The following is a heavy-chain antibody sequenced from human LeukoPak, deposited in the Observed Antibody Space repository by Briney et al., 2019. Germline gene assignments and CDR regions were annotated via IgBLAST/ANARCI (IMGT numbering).Heavy chain of an antibody. CDR1: GGSISSDSYY. D-gene: IGHD2-15*01. Sequence: PSKTLSPTCTVSGGSISSDSYYWSWIRQPAGKGLEWIGRIYINGSTNYNPSLKSRVTISVDTSNNQFSLKLNSVTAADTAVYYCAREGLGYCSGGSCYPNWFDPWGQGTLVTVSS. V-gene: IGHV4-61*02. J-gene: IGHJ5*02. CDR2: IYINGST. CDR3: AREGLGYCSGGSCYPNWFDP.